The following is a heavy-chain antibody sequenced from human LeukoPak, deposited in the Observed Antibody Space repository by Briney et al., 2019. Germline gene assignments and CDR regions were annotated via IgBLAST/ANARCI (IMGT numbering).Heavy chain of an antibody. Sequence: GGSLRLSCAASGFTFSSYAMSWVRQAPGKGLEWVSAISGSGGSTYYADSVKGRFTISRDNSKNTLYLQMNSLRAEDTAVYYCAKIGSYYDILTGYYMEGFFDYWGQGTLVTASS. D-gene: IGHD3-9*01. CDR1: GFTFSSYA. CDR3: AKIGSYYDILTGYYMEGFFDY. CDR2: ISGSGGST. V-gene: IGHV3-23*01. J-gene: IGHJ4*02.